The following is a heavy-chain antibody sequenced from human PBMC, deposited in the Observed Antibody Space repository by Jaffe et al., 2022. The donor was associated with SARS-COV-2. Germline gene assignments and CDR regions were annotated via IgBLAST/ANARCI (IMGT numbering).Heavy chain of an antibody. D-gene: IGHD6-19*01. CDR2: ISYDGSNK. J-gene: IGHJ4*02. Sequence: QVQLVESGGGVVQPGRSLRLSCAASGFTFSSYAMHWVRQAPGKGLEWVAVISYDGSNKYYADSVKGRFTISRDNSKNTLYLQMNSLRAEDTAVYYCARDLAAVAGTPLDYWGQGTLVTVSS. CDR3: ARDLAAVAGTPLDY. V-gene: IGHV3-30-3*01. CDR1: GFTFSSYA.